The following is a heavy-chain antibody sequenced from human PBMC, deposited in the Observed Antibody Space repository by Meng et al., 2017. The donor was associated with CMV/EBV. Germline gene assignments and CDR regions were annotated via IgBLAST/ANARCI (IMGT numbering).Heavy chain of an antibody. J-gene: IGHJ4*02. CDR2: IYYSGRT. CDR1: SVSSGSYY. D-gene: IGHD3-3*01. CDR3: ARGGEYDFWSGYDLDY. Sequence: SVSSGSYYWSWIRQPPGKGLEWIGYIYYSGRTNYNPSLKSRVTISVDTSKNQFSLKLSSVTAADTAVYYCARGGEYDFWSGYDLDYWGQGTLVTVSS. V-gene: IGHV4-61*01.